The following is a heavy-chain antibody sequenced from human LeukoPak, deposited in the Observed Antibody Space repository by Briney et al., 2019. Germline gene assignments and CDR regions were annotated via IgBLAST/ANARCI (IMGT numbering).Heavy chain of an antibody. CDR2: IYYSGST. CDR1: GGSISSSSYY. Sequence: SETLSLTCTVSGGSISSSSYYWGWIRQPPGKGLEWIGSIYYSGSTYYNPSLKSRVTISVDTSKNQFSLKLSSVTAADTAVYYCARLAISTFWSGYGSYYYYGMDVWGQGTTVTVSS. V-gene: IGHV4-39*01. J-gene: IGHJ6*02. D-gene: IGHD3-3*01. CDR3: ARLAISTFWSGYGSYYYYGMDV.